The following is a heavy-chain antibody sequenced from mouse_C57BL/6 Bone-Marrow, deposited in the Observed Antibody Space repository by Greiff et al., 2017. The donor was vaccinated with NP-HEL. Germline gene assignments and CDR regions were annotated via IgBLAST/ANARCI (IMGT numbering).Heavy chain of an antibody. CDR1: GFTFSDYG. Sequence: EVMLVESGGGLVQPGGSLKLSCAASGFTFSDYGMAWVRQAPRKGPEWVAFISNLAYSIYYADTVTGRFTISRENAKNTLYLEMSSLRSEDTAMYYCARHYYGSFDYWGQGTTLTVSS. D-gene: IGHD1-1*01. J-gene: IGHJ2*01. CDR2: ISNLAYSI. V-gene: IGHV5-15*01. CDR3: ARHYYGSFDY.